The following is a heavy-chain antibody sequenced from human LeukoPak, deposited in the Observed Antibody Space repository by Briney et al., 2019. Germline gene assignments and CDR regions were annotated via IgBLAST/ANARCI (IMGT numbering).Heavy chain of an antibody. D-gene: IGHD2-15*01. J-gene: IGHJ5*02. CDR2: ILSDASST. CDR1: GFTFSDYW. Sequence: GGSLRLSCAASGFTFSDYWMLWVRQAPGKGLVWVSRILSDASSTSYADSVKGRFTISRDIAKNTLYLQMNSLRAEDTAVYYCARVRIARANWFDPWGQGTLVTVSS. CDR3: ARVRIARANWFDP. V-gene: IGHV3-74*01.